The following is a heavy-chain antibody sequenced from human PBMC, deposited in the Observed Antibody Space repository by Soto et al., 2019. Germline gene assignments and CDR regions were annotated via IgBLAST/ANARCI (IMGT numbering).Heavy chain of an antibody. CDR1: DGSVSSGSYY. V-gene: IGHV4-61*01. CDR3: ARLAGPEGYYYYGMDV. D-gene: IGHD6-19*01. Sequence: SETLSLTCAVSDGSVSSGSYYWNWIRQPPGKGLEWIGFIYYSGSTHYNPSLQSRVTISVDTSRNQFSLKLSSVTAADTAVYYCARLAGPEGYYYYGMDVWGQGTTVTVSS. CDR2: IYYSGST. J-gene: IGHJ6*02.